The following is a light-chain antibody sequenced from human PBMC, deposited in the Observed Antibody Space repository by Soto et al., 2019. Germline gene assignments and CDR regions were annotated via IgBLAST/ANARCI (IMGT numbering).Light chain of an antibody. CDR2: DVS. CDR1: SSDVGGYNY. V-gene: IGLV2-14*01. Sequence: QSALTQPASGSGSPGQSITISCTGPSSDVGGYNYVSWYQQHPGKAPKLMIYDVSNRPSGVSNRFSGSKSGNTASLTISGLQAEDEADYYCSSYTSSSTAYVFGTGTKLTVL. J-gene: IGLJ1*01. CDR3: SSYTSSSTAYV.